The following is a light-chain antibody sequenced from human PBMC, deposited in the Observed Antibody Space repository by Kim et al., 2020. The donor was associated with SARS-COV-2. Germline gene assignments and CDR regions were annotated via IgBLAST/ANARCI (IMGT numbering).Light chain of an antibody. Sequence: GQRVTISCSGRSSHIESNYVYWYQQPPGPAPKLLIYRNNQRPSGVPDRFSGSKSGTSASLAISGLRSEDEADYYCAAWDDSLSVVVFGGGTQLTVL. CDR3: AAWDDSLSVVV. V-gene: IGLV1-47*01. J-gene: IGLJ2*01. CDR1: SSHIESNY. CDR2: RNN.